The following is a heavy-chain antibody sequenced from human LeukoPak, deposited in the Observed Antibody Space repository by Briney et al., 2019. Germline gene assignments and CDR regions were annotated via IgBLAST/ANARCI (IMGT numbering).Heavy chain of an antibody. CDR3: ARRGYSSGWYGG. J-gene: IGHJ4*02. D-gene: IGHD6-19*01. CDR2: IYYSGST. Sequence: IGYIYYSGSTNYNPSLRSRVTISVDTSKNQFSLKLSSVTAADTAVYYCARRGYSSGWYGGWGQGTLVTVSS. V-gene: IGHV4-59*01.